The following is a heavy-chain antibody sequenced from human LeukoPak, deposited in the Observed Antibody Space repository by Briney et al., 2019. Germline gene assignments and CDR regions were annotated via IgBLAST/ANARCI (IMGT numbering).Heavy chain of an antibody. V-gene: IGHV3-30-3*01. CDR3: AREPIVGTPSHFDY. CDR2: ISYDGSNK. CDR1: GFTFSSYA. D-gene: IGHD1-26*01. J-gene: IGHJ4*02. Sequence: GGSLRLSCAASGFTFSSYAMHWVRQAPGKGLEWVAVISYDGSNKYYADSVKGRFTISRDNSKNTLYLQMNSLRAEDTAVYYCAREPIVGTPSHFDYWGQGTLVTVSS.